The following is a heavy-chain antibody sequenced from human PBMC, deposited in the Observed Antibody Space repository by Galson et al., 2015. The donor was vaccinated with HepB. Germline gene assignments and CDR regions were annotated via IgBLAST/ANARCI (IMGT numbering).Heavy chain of an antibody. J-gene: IGHJ6*02. Sequence: SLRLSCAASGFTFSSYSMNWVRQAPGKGLEWVSSISSSSNYIYYADSVKGRFTISRDNSKNTLYLQMNSLRAEDTAVYYCAKGGVRYFDSSGMDVWGQGTTVTVSS. CDR2: ISSSSNYI. V-gene: IGHV3-21*01. CDR1: GFTFSSYS. CDR3: AKGGVRYFDSSGMDV.